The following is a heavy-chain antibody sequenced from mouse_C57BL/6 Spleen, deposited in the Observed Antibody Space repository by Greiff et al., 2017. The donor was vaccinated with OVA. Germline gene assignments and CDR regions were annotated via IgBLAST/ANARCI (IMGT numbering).Heavy chain of an antibody. CDR3: ARSYGNSFDY. Sequence: QVQLQQPGAELVRPGSSVKLSCKASGYTFTSYWMHWVKQRPIQGLEWIGNIDPSDSETHYNQKFKDKATLTVDKSSSTAYMQLSSLTSEDSAVDYCARSYGNSFDYWGQGTTLTVSS. V-gene: IGHV1-52*01. CDR2: IDPSDSET. J-gene: IGHJ2*01. CDR1: GYTFTSYW. D-gene: IGHD2-1*01.